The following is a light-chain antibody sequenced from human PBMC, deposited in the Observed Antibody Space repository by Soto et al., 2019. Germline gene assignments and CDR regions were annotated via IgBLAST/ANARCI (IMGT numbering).Light chain of an antibody. Sequence: QPVLTQPPAVSGSPGQRVTISCTGSSSNIGAGYDVHWYQQLPGSAPNLLIYGNSNRPSGVPDRFSGSKSGTSASLAITGLQAEDEADYDCQSYDSRVSGRRLFGGGTKVTVL. J-gene: IGLJ2*01. CDR2: GNS. V-gene: IGLV1-40*01. CDR1: SSNIGAGYD. CDR3: QSYDSRVSGRRL.